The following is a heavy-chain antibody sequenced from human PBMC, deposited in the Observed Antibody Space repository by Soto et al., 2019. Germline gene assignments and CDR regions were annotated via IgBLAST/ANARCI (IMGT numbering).Heavy chain of an antibody. CDR2: IYYSGTS. V-gene: IGHV4-39*01. CDR3: ARLHCDSPNCVPLDP. Sequence: QLQLQESGPGLVKPSETLSLTCTVSGGSIRDDRYYWGWIRQPPGKGLEWIGSIYYSGTSSYNPSLKSRVTMSVDTSKKQWSLRLSSVTAADTAVYYCARLHCDSPNCVPLDPWGQGTLVIVSS. CDR1: GGSIRDDRYY. D-gene: IGHD2-2*01. J-gene: IGHJ5*02.